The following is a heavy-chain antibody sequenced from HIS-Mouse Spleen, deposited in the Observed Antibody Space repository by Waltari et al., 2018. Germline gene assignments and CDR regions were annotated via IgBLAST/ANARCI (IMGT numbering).Heavy chain of an antibody. D-gene: IGHD6-19*01. CDR1: GFTFSSHG. J-gene: IGHJ4*02. CDR2: ISYDGSNK. Sequence: QVQLVESGGGVVQPGRSLRPSVAASGFTFSSHGMHWVRQAPGKGLEWVAVISYDGSNKYYADSVKGRFTISRDNSKNTLYLQMNSLRAEDTAVYYCAKASSGWLDYWGQGTLVTVSS. CDR3: AKASSGWLDY. V-gene: IGHV3-30*18.